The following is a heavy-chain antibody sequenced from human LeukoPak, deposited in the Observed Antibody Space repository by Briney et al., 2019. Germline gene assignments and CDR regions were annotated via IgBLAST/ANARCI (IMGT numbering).Heavy chain of an antibody. CDR1: GFTFSSYI. J-gene: IGHJ5*02. V-gene: IGHV3-48*02. CDR2: ISSSSSTI. CDR3: ARGYSSSWYNWFDP. Sequence: TGGSLRLSCAASGFTFSSYIMNWGRPAPGKGLEGVSYISSSSSTIYYADSVKGRFTISRDNAKNSLYLQMNSLRDEDTAVYYCARGYSSSWYNWFDPWGQGTLVTVSS. D-gene: IGHD6-13*01.